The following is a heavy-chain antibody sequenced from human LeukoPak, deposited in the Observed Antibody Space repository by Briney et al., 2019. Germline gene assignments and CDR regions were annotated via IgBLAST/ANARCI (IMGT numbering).Heavy chain of an antibody. CDR3: ARMGRGSSSWYGPFDY. CDR2: ISSSSSYI. V-gene: IGHV3-21*01. D-gene: IGHD6-13*01. CDR1: GFTFSSYG. J-gene: IGHJ4*02. Sequence: PGRSLRLSCAASGFTFSSYGMNWVRQAPGKGLEWVSSISSSSSYIYYADSVKGRFTISRDNAKNSLYLQMNSLRAEDTAVYYCARMGRGSSSWYGPFDYWGQGTLVTVSS.